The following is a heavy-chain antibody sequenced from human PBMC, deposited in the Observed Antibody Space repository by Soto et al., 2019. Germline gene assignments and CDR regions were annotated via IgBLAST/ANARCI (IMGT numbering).Heavy chain of an antibody. Sequence: QVQLVQSGAEEKKPGASVIVSCKASGYTFTHYSIHWARQAPGQRPEWMGWINVGNGDTKYLQQFQGRVTITRDTYANTEYMKVSIINSEDTAIYCCAREVMRGQWLGGSWGQGTVVTVSS. CDR1: GYTFTHYS. V-gene: IGHV1-3*05. J-gene: IGHJ5*02. CDR3: AREVMRGQWLGGS. D-gene: IGHD6-19*01. CDR2: INVGNGDT.